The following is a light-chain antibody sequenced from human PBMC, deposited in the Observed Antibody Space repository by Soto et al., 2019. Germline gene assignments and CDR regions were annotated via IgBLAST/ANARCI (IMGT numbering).Light chain of an antibody. Sequence: QSALTQPASVSGSPGQSITISCTGTSSDVGGYNYVSWYQQHPGKAPKLLIFEVTNRPSGVSNRFSGSKSGNTASLTISGLQSEDEADYYCNSYSTSGTLRVFGGGTKVTVL. CDR3: NSYSTSGTLRV. CDR1: SSDVGGYNY. V-gene: IGLV2-14*01. J-gene: IGLJ3*02. CDR2: EVT.